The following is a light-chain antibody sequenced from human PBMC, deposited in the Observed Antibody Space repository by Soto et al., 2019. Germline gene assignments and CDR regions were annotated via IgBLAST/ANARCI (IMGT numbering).Light chain of an antibody. J-gene: IGLJ2*01. CDR3: SSYIPRSFVV. V-gene: IGLV2-14*01. CDR1: SSDVGGYNY. Sequence: QSVLTQPASGSGSPGQSITISRTGTSSDVGGYNYVSWYQQHPGKAPKLMIYDVSNRPSGVSNRFSGSKSGNTASLTISGLRAEDEADYYCSSYIPRSFVVFGGGTKLIVL. CDR2: DVS.